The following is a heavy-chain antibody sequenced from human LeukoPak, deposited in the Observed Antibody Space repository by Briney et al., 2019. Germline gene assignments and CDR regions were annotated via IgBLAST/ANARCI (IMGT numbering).Heavy chain of an antibody. CDR2: VNSDGSTT. CDR1: GFPFSNCW. Sequence: GGSLRLSCAASGFPFSNCWMHWVRQAPGKGLVWVSRVNSDGSTTNYADSVKGRFTISRDNAENTLYMRMNSLRPEDTAVYYCARGYYSSSRFDSWGQGTLVTVSS. J-gene: IGHJ4*02. D-gene: IGHD6-13*01. CDR3: ARGYYSSSRFDS. V-gene: IGHV3-74*01.